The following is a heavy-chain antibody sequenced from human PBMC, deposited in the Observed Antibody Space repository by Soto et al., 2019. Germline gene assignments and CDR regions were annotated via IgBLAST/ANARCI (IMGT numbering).Heavy chain of an antibody. CDR2: INHSGST. D-gene: IGHD2-8*02. Sequence: PSETLSLTCAVYGGSFSGYYWSWIRQPPGKGLEWIGEINHSGSTNYNPSLKSRVTISVDTSKNQFSLKLSSVTAADTAVYYCARGHEAPGGLYYYMDVWGKGTTVTVSS. CDR1: GGSFSGYY. CDR3: ARGHEAPGGLYYYMDV. V-gene: IGHV4-34*01. J-gene: IGHJ6*03.